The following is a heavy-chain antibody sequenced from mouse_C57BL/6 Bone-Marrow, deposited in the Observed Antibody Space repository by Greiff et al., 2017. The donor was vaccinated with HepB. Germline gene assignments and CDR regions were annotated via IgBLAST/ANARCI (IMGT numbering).Heavy chain of an antibody. Sequence: DVKLVESGGGLVKPGGSLKLSCAASGFTFSDYGMHWVRQAPEKGLEWVAYISSGSSTIYYADTVKGRFTISRDNAKNTLFLQMTSLRSEDTAMYYCARRHYSNPAWFAYWGQGTLVTVSA. D-gene: IGHD2-5*01. V-gene: IGHV5-17*01. J-gene: IGHJ3*01. CDR3: ARRHYSNPAWFAY. CDR2: ISSGSSTI. CDR1: GFTFSDYG.